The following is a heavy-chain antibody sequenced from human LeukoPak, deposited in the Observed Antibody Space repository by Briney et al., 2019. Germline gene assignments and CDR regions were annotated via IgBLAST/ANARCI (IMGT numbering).Heavy chain of an antibody. CDR1: GFTFNSYA. J-gene: IGHJ3*02. V-gene: IGHV3-23*01. D-gene: IGHD5-18*01. CDR3: AKVSGYSYAGLSNIYAFDI. Sequence: HTGGSLRLSCGASGFTFNSYAVSWVRQAPGKGLEWVSAISGSGGGTYYADSVKGRFTISRDNSKNTLYLQMNSLRAEDTAVYYCAKVSGYSYAGLSNIYAFDIWGQGTMVTVSS. CDR2: ISGSGGGT.